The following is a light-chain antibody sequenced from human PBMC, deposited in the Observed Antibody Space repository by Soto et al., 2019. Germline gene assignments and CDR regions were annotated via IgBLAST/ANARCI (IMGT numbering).Light chain of an antibody. CDR2: SDS. CDR3: QVWDSGTDHVV. CDR1: NIGSKS. J-gene: IGLJ3*02. Sequence: SYELTQSPSVSVAPGKTASITCGGNNIGSKSVHWYQQKPGQAPVLVIYSDSDRPSAIPERFSGSNSGKTATLTISRVEAGDEADYFCQVWDSGTDHVVFGGGTKVTVL. V-gene: IGLV3-21*04.